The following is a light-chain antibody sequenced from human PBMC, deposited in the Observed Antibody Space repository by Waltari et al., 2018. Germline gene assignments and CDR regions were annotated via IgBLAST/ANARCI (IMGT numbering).Light chain of an antibody. CDR3: YSAADNNRQV. CDR2: KDS. V-gene: IGLV3-27*01. Sequence: PGQTARITCSGDILAKRYARWFQQKPGQAPVVVIYKDSERPSGIPERFSGSNSGTTVTLTISGAQVEDEADYYCYSAADNNRQVFGGGTKLTVL. CDR1: ILAKRY. J-gene: IGLJ3*02.